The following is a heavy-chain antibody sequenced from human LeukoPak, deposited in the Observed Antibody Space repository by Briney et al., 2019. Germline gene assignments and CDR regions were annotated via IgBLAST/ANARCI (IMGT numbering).Heavy chain of an antibody. V-gene: IGHV1-69*13. CDR2: IIPIFGTA. J-gene: IGHJ4*02. D-gene: IGHD2-8*01. CDR3: ARDNSPSMVGEKLDY. CDR1: GGTFSSYA. Sequence: SVKVSCKASGGTFSSYAISWVRRAPGQGLEWMGGIIPIFGTANYAQKFQGRVTITADESTSTAYMELSSLRSEDTAVYYCARDNSPSMVGEKLDYWGQGTLVTVSS.